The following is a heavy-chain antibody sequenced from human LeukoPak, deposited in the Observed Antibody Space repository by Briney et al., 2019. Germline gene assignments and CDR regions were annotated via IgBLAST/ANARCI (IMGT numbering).Heavy chain of an antibody. CDR3: ARDSPRLEWLFTGFDP. CDR2: IYYSGST. D-gene: IGHD3-3*01. CDR1: GGSISSGDYY. V-gene: IGHV4-30-4*01. J-gene: IGHJ5*02. Sequence: SETLSLTCTVSGGSISSGDYYWSWIRQPPGKGLEWIVYIYYSGSTYYNPSLKSRVTISVDTSKNQFSLKLSSVTAADTAVYYCARDSPRLEWLFTGFDPWGQGTLVTVSS.